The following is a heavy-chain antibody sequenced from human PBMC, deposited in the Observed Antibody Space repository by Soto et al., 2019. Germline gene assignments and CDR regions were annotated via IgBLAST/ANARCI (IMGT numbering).Heavy chain of an antibody. D-gene: IGHD3-3*01. V-gene: IGHV3-53*02. CDR3: ARGIWSGYYTRGAFDI. CDR1: GFTVSSNY. Sequence: EVQLVETGGGLIQPGGSLRLSCAASGFTVSSNYMSWVRQAPGKGLEWVSVIYIGGSTYYADSVKGRFTISRDNSKNTLSLQMNSLRAEDTGVYYCARGIWSGYYTRGAFDIWGQGTMVTVSS. CDR2: IYIGGST. J-gene: IGHJ3*02.